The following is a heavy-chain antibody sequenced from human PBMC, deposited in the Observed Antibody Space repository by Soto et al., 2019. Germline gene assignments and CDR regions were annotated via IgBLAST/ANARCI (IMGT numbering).Heavy chain of an antibody. CDR3: ARNDAGWHFDS. Sequence: PSETLSLTCTVSRGSISSGTNYWAWIREPPGKGLDWIANMYYSGSTFYNPSLKSRVTISLDTSKNQFSLKLRSLTAADTAVYYYARNDAGWHFDSWGPGTLVTVSS. CDR2: MYYSGST. CDR1: RGSISSGTNY. J-gene: IGHJ4*02. V-gene: IGHV4-39*01.